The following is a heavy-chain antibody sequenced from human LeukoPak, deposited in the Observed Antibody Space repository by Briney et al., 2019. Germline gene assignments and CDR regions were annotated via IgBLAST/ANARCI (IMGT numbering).Heavy chain of an antibody. V-gene: IGHV3-74*01. CDR1: AFTFSNNW. D-gene: IGHD2-21*01. CDR2: ISSDGRRT. J-gene: IGHJ3*02. Sequence: GGSLRLSCAASAFTFSNNWMHWVRHAQGKGMVWVSDISSDGRRTFYADYVKGRFIISRDNAKNTVYLQMNSLRAEDTAVYYCVRDGMVIPYAFDIWGQGTMVTVSS. CDR3: VRDGMVIPYAFDI.